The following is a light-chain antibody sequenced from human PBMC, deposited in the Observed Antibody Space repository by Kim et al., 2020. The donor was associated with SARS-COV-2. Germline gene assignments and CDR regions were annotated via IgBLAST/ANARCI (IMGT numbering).Light chain of an antibody. V-gene: IGLV6-57*04. CDR1: SGSIASNY. CDR2: EDN. Sequence: NFMLTQPHSVSESPGKTVTISCTRSSGSIASNYVQWYQQRPGSAPTTVIYEDNQRPSGVPDRFSVSIDSSSNSASLTISGLKTEDEADYYCQSYDSSNQGVFGGGTQLTVL. J-gene: IGLJ3*02. CDR3: QSYDSSNQGV.